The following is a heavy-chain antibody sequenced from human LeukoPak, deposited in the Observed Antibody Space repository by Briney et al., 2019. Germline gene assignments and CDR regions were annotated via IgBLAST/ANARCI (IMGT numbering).Heavy chain of an antibody. D-gene: IGHD3-3*01. CDR3: ARGFGVVITPNHYFDY. J-gene: IGHJ4*02. Sequence: ASVKVSCKASGYTFTSYYMHWVRQAPGQGLEWMGIINPSGGSTSYAQKFQGRVTMTRDTSTSTVYMELSSLRSEDTAVYYCARGFGVVITPNHYFDYWGQGTPVTVSS. V-gene: IGHV1-46*01. CDR1: GYTFTSYY. CDR2: INPSGGST.